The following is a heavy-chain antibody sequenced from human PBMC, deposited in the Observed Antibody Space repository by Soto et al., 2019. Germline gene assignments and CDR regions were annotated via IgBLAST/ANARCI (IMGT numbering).Heavy chain of an antibody. CDR3: ARTRVRPSYYGMDV. Sequence: SGPTLVNPTQTLTLTCTFSGFSLSTNGMSVSRIRQPPGKALEWLARIDWDDDKYYTTSLKTRLTISKDTSKNQVVLTMTNMDPVDTATYYCARTRVRPSYYGMDVWGQGTTVTVSS. D-gene: IGHD1-1*01. J-gene: IGHJ6*02. V-gene: IGHV2-70*11. CDR1: GFSLSTNGMS. CDR2: IDWDDDK.